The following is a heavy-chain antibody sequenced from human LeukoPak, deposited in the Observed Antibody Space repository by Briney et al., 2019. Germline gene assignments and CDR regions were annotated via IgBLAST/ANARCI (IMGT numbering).Heavy chain of an antibody. Sequence: SETLSLTCSVSTGSVNSGVYYWGWVRQPPGKGLEWIGEINHSGSTNYNPSLKSRVTISVDTSKNQFSLKVRSVTAADTAVYYCARGHVGSYAYYYYYGMDVWGQGTTVTVSS. CDR1: TGSVNSGVYY. V-gene: IGHV4-34*01. CDR2: INHSGST. J-gene: IGHJ6*02. CDR3: ARGHVGSYAYYYYYGMDV. D-gene: IGHD2-8*01.